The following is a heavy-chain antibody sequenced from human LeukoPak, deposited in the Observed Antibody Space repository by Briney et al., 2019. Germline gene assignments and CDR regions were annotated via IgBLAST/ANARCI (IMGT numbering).Heavy chain of an antibody. CDR1: GYTFTSYY. CDR2: INPSGGST. V-gene: IGHV1-46*01. D-gene: IGHD5-18*01. Sequence: PWASVKVSCKASGYTFTSYYMHWVRQAPGQGLEWMGIINPSGGSTSYAQKFQGRVTMTRDTSTSTVYMELSSLRSEDTAVYYCARGPGIQLWLGFQMDVWGQGTTVTVSS. CDR3: ARGPGIQLWLGFQMDV. J-gene: IGHJ6*02.